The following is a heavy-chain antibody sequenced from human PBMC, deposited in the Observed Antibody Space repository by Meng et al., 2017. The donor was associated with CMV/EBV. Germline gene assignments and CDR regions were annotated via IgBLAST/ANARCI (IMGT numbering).Heavy chain of an antibody. D-gene: IGHD3-16*02. CDR2: INPNSGST. CDR1: GYIFTAYY. CDR3: ARASFRFHYYYYGMDV. J-gene: IGHJ6*02. V-gene: IGHV1-2*02. Sequence: ASVKVSCKASGYIFTAYYIYWVRQAPEQGLEWMGWINPNSGSTHYAQKFRGRVTVTRDASISTAYMELSSLRSDDTAVYYCARASFRFHYYYYGMDVWGQGTTVTVSS.